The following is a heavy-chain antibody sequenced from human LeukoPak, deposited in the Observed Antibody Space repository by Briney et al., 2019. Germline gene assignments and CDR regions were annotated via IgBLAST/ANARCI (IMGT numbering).Heavy chain of an antibody. V-gene: IGHV4-34*01. J-gene: IGHJ6*03. CDR2: INHSGST. Sequence: SETLSLTCAVYGGSFSGYYWSWVRQPPGKGLEWIGEINHSGSTNYNPSLKSRVTISVDTSKNQFSLKLSSVTAADTAVYYCARVVAGSGSYHDYYYYMDVWGKGTTVTVSS. D-gene: IGHD3-10*01. CDR3: ARVVAGSGSYHDYYYYMDV. CDR1: GGSFSGYY.